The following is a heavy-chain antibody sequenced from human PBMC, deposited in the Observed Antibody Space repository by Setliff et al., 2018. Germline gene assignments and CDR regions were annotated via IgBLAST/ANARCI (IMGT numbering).Heavy chain of an antibody. Sequence: GESLKISCKASGYSFTSYSIGWVRQMPGKGLEWMGVIYAGDSDTRYSPSFQGQVTFSADKSISTAYLQWSTLKASDTAMYYCASNYVYYYYYMDVWGKGTTVTVSS. CDR2: IYAGDSDT. CDR1: GYSFTSYS. D-gene: IGHD4-4*01. J-gene: IGHJ6*03. CDR3: ASNYVYYYYYMDV. V-gene: IGHV5-51*01.